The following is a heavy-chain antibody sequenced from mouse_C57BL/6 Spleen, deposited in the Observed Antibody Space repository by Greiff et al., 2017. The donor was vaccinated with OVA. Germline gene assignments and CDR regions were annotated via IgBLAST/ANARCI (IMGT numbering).Heavy chain of an antibody. J-gene: IGHJ4*01. CDR2: IYPGDGDT. CDR3: ARDTVPEYYYAMDY. D-gene: IGHD1-1*01. CDR1: GYAFSSYW. V-gene: IGHV1-80*01. Sequence: VKLMESGAELVKPGASVKISCKASGYAFSSYWMNWVKQRPGKGLEWIGQIYPGDGDTNYNGKFKGKATLTADKSSSTAYMQLSSLTSEDSAVYFCARDTVPEYYYAMDYWGQGTSVTVSS.